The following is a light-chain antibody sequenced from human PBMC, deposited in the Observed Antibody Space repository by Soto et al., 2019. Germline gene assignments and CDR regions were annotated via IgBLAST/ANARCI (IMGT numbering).Light chain of an antibody. CDR2: DVS. CDR1: SSDVGGYNY. Sequence: QSALTQPRSVSGSPGQSVTISCTGTSSDVGGYNYVSWYQQHPGKAPKLMIYDVSKRPSGVPDRFSGSKSGNTASLTISGLQAEDEADYYCCSYAGGYTRYVVFGGGTKLTVL. J-gene: IGLJ2*01. V-gene: IGLV2-11*01. CDR3: CSYAGGYTRYVV.